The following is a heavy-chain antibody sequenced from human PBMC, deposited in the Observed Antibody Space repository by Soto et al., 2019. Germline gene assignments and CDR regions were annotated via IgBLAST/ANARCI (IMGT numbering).Heavy chain of an antibody. CDR2: ISYDGSNK. CDR3: ARDSGMYYYDSSGYEWFDP. Sequence: QVQLVESGGGVVQPGRSLRLSCAASGFTFSSYAMHWVRQAPGKGLEWVAGISYDGSNKYYADSVKGRFTISRDNSKNTLYLQMNSLRAEDTAVYYCARDSGMYYYDSSGYEWFDPWGQGTLVTVSS. J-gene: IGHJ5*02. CDR1: GFTFSSYA. D-gene: IGHD3-22*01. V-gene: IGHV3-30-3*01.